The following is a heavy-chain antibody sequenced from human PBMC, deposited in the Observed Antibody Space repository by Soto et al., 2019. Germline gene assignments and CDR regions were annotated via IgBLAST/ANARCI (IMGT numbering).Heavy chain of an antibody. V-gene: IGHV3-33*05. J-gene: IGHJ4*02. D-gene: IGHD1-26*01. CDR3: VRDLVGPGLDF. CDR2: TSFDGSRN. Sequence: QVQLVESGGGVVQPGRSPRLSCAASGFNFRHFGMHWVRQAPGKGLEWVAFTSFDGSRNYYVDSVLGRFTISRDNSKNTLFLQMSSLRAEDTAVYYCVRDLVGPGLDFWGQGTLVTVSS. CDR1: GFNFRHFG.